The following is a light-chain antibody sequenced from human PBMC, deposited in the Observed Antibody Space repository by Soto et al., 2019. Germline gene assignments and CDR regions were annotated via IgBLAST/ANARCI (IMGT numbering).Light chain of an antibody. CDR1: QRVSNSY. V-gene: IGKV3-20*01. CDR2: DAS. J-gene: IGKJ2*01. CDR3: QQYERPPFA. Sequence: EIVLTQSPGTLSLFPGDRATLSCRASQRVSNSYLAWFQQKPGQAPRLLIYDASSRAAGVTDRVSGGGSGTDFTLTISALEPEDFALYFCQQYERPPFAFGQGTRLEI.